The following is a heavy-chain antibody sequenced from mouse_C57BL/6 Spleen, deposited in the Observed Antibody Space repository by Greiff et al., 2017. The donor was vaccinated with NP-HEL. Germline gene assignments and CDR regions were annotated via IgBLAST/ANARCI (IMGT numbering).Heavy chain of an antibody. Sequence: VKLMESGAELVRPGTSVKVSCKASGYAFTNYLIEWVKQRPGQGLEWIGVINPGSGGTNYNEKFKGKATLTADKSSSTAYMQLSSLTSEDSAVYFCARSNYGSSPWAMDYWGQGTSVTVSS. D-gene: IGHD1-1*01. CDR3: ARSNYGSSPWAMDY. CDR2: INPGSGGT. CDR1: GYAFTNYL. J-gene: IGHJ4*01. V-gene: IGHV1-54*01.